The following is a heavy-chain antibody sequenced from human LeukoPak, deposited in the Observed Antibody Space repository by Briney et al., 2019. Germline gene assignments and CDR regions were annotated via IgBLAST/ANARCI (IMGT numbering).Heavy chain of an antibody. Sequence: GGSLRLSCAAYGITYNNASMSCIRQAPGKGLEWVGRIKSKTDGGTTDYAAPVKGRFTISRDDSKNTLYLQMNSLKTEDTAVYYCSWFGERGTWGQGTLVTVSS. CDR2: IKSKTDGGTT. V-gene: IGHV3-15*01. J-gene: IGHJ5*02. CDR3: SWFGERGT. D-gene: IGHD3-10*01. CDR1: GITYNNAS.